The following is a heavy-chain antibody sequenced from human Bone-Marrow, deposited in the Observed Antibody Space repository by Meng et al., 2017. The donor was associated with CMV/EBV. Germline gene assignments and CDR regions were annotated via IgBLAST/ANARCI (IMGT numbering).Heavy chain of an antibody. V-gene: IGHV1-2*02. CDR2: INPNSGGT. Sequence: ASVKVSCKASGYTFTGYYMHWVRQAPGQGLEWMGWINPNSGGTNYAQKFQGRVTMTRDTSISTAYMELSRLRSDDTAVYYCARDYPTSYDFWSGDYYYYGMDVWGQGTTVTVSS. D-gene: IGHD3-3*01. J-gene: IGHJ6*02. CDR3: ARDYPTSYDFWSGDYYYYGMDV. CDR1: GYTFTGYY.